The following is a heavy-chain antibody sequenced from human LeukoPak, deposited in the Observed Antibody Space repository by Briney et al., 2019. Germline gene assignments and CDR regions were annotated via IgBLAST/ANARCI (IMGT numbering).Heavy chain of an antibody. D-gene: IGHD3-22*01. J-gene: IGHJ4*02. CDR3: ATQSITLVVVISPFDY. CDR1: GLTFSNFP. V-gene: IGHV3-30*02. CDR2: IQDDGATK. Sequence: GGSLRLSCAASGLTFSNFPMHWVRQAPGKGLEWVALIQDDGATKNYVDSVRGRFAISRDNSKSTVYLQMNSLKPDDTAVYYCATQSITLVVVISPFDYWGQGTLVTVSS.